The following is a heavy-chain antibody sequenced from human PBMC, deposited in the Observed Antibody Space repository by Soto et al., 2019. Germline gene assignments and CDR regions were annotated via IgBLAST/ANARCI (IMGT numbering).Heavy chain of an antibody. CDR3: ARQEGAAFYYDGMDV. Sequence: EVQLVESGGGLVQPGGSLRLSCAASGFTFSSYWMHWVRQAPGKGLVWVSRINSDGSITSYADSVKGRFTISRDNAKNTLYLHMNSLRAEDMAVYYCARQEGAAFYYDGMDVWGQGTTVTVSS. CDR1: GFTFSSYW. J-gene: IGHJ6*02. CDR2: INSDGSIT. V-gene: IGHV3-74*01.